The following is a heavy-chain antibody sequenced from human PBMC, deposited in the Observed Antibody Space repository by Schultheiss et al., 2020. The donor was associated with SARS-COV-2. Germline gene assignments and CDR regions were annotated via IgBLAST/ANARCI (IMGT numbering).Heavy chain of an antibody. CDR1: GGSISSGSYY. J-gene: IGHJ6*02. CDR2: IYTSGST. V-gene: IGHV4-61*02. Sequence: SQTLSLTCTVSGGSISSGSYYWSWIRQPAGKGLEWIGRIYTSGSTNYNPSLKSRVTISVDTSKNQFSLKLSSVTAADTAVYYCATSEARLQEYQLLFLPPYYYYGMDVWGQGTTVTVSS. CDR3: ATSEARLQEYQLLFLPPYYYYGMDV. D-gene: IGHD2-2*01.